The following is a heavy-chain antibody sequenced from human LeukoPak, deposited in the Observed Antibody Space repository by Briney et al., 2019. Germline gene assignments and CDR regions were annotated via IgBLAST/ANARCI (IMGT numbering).Heavy chain of an antibody. J-gene: IGHJ4*02. CDR2: INPDNGDT. CDR3: ARDGSGRVTG. Sequence: GASVKVSCKTSGYTFTQYYLHWVRQAPGQGLEWMGWINPDNGDTHYAQRFMGRVTMTRDTSISAAYLELSRLRSDDTAVYYCARDGSGRVTGWGQGTLVTVSS. V-gene: IGHV1-2*02. CDR1: GYTFTQYY. D-gene: IGHD2-21*02.